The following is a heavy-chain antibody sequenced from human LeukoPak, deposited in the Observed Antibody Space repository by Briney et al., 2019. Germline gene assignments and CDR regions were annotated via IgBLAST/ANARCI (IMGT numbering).Heavy chain of an antibody. V-gene: IGHV1-3*01. CDR1: GYTFTSYA. J-gene: IGHJ5*02. Sequence: ASVNVSCKASGYTFTSYAMHWVRQAPGQRLEWMGWINAGNGNTKYSQKFQGRVTITRDTSASTAYMELSSLRSEDTAVYYCAREVGGYDQTNWFDPWGQGTLVTVSS. D-gene: IGHD5-12*01. CDR3: AREVGGYDQTNWFDP. CDR2: INAGNGNT.